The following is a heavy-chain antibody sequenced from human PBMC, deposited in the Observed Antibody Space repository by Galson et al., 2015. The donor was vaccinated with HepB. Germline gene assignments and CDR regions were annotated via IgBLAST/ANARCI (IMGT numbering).Heavy chain of an antibody. CDR2: ISPDGSRT. D-gene: IGHD3-9*01. CDR3: ARDFEWNFDL. J-gene: IGHJ4*02. Sequence: SLRLSCATSGFTFSAYNMHWVRQAPVKGLEWLAIISPDGSRTFYAGSVRGQFTISRDNSKNTLFLQVDGLRPEDTAMYYCARDFEWNFDLWGQGTLVTVSS. V-gene: IGHV3-30-3*01. CDR1: GFTFSAYN.